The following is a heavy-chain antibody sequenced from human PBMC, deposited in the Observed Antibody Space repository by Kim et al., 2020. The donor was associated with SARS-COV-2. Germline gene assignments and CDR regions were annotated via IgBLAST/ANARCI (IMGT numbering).Heavy chain of an antibody. Sequence: ASVKVSCKFSGYTLTELSMHWVRQAPGKGLEWMGGFDPEDGETIYAQKFQGRVTMTEDTSTDTAYMELSSLRSEDTAVYYCATAPALVRDGWFDPWGQGTLVTVSS. CDR3: ATAPALVRDGWFDP. J-gene: IGHJ5*02. CDR1: GYTLTELS. V-gene: IGHV1-24*01. D-gene: IGHD6-6*01. CDR2: FDPEDGET.